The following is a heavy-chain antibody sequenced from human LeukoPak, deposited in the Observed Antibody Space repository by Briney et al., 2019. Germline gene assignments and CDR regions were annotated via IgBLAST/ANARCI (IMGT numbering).Heavy chain of an antibody. CDR1: GGSINSSLYH. CDR2: IYYTEST. J-gene: IGHJ5*02. D-gene: IGHD3/OR15-3a*01. V-gene: IGHV4-39*01. Sequence: SETVSLTCTVSGGSINSSLYHWGWIRHPPGKNLEWLGSIYYTESTHYNPPLKTRVTISVDTSKNQFSLNLSSVTAADTAVYYCARQEIGLRSFDPWGQGTLVTVSS. CDR3: ARQEIGLRSFDP.